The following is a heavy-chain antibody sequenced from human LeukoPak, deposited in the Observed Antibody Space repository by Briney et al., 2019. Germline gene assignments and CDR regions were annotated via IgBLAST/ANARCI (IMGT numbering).Heavy chain of an antibody. CDR1: GFTVSSNY. D-gene: IGHD6-19*01. J-gene: IGHJ4*02. CDR3: VRGRTSGHIDF. CDR2: IGSSSNYI. Sequence: GGSLRLSCAASGFTVSSNYMSWVRQAPGKGLEWVSSIGSSSNYIYYADSMKGRFTISRDNAKNSLYLEMNSLKAGDTAIYYCVRGRTSGHIDFWGQGTLVTVS. V-gene: IGHV3-21*01.